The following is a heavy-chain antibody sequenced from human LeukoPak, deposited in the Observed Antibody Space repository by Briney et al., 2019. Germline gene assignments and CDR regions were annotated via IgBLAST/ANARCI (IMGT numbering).Heavy chain of an antibody. V-gene: IGHV4-59*01. CDR2: IYYSGSA. CDR3: ATLGGGLDY. CDR1: GGSISSYY. D-gene: IGHD4-23*01. J-gene: IGHJ4*02. Sequence: PSETLSLTCTVSGGSISSYYWSRIRQPPGKGLEWIGYIYYSGSANYNPSLKSRVTISVDTSKNQFSLKLSSVTAADTAVYYCATLGGGLDYWGQGTLVTVSS.